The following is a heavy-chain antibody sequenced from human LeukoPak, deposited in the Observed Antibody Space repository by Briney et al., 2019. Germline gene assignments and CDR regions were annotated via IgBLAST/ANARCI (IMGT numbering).Heavy chain of an antibody. Sequence: GGSLRLTCTASGFTFSSYWMNWVRQAPGKGLEWVSAISGSGGSTYYADSVKGRFTISRDNSKNTLYLQMNSLRAEDTAVYYCAKAPLSGSYYYFDYWGQGTLVTVSS. J-gene: IGHJ4*02. V-gene: IGHV3-23*01. CDR1: GFTFSSYW. D-gene: IGHD3-10*01. CDR3: AKAPLSGSYYYFDY. CDR2: ISGSGGST.